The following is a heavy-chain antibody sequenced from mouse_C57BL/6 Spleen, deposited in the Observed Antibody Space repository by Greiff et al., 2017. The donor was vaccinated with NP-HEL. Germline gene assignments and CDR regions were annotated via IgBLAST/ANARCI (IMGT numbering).Heavy chain of an antibody. CDR2: IYPGDGDT. CDR1: GYAFSSYW. CDR3: ARSGDIITTVVAFDY. J-gene: IGHJ2*01. Sequence: QVQLQQSGAELVKPGASVKISCKASGYAFSSYWMNWVKQRPGKGLEWIGQIYPGDGDTNYNGKFKGKATLTADKSSSTAYMQLSSLTSEDSAVYFCARSGDIITTVVAFDYWGQGTTLTVSS. D-gene: IGHD1-1*01. V-gene: IGHV1-80*01.